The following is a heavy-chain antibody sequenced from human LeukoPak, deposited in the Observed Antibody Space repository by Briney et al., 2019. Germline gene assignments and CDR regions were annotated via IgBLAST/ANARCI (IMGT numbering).Heavy chain of an antibody. CDR1: GFTFRNYV. CDR2: TSSDLNVK. J-gene: IGHJ4*02. V-gene: IGHV3-30-3*01. CDR3: ASEGYYGSGSPPSLYFDY. Sequence: GGSLRLSCAASGFTFRNYVIHWVRQAPGKGLEWVAVTSSDLNVKLYADSVKGRFTISRDNPRSTLYLQMSSLRPEDTAIYYCASEGYYGSGSPPSLYFDYWGQGTLVTVSS. D-gene: IGHD3-10*01.